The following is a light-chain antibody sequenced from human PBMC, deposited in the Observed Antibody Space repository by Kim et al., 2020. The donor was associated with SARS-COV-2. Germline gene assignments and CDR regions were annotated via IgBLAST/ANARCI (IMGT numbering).Light chain of an antibody. V-gene: IGLV1-44*01. CDR1: SSNIGSNI. CDR2: SNN. Sequence: GHRVTVSGSGSSSNIGSNIVNWYQQLPETAPELLMYSNNQRPSGVSDRFSGSKSGTSASLDISGLQSDDEADYYCASWDDSLNGVVFGGGTKVTVL. J-gene: IGLJ2*01. CDR3: ASWDDSLNGVV.